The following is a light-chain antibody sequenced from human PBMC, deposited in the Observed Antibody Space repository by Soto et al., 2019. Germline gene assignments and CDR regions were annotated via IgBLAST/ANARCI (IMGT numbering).Light chain of an antibody. V-gene: IGLV1-51*02. CDR2: END. J-gene: IGLJ1*01. CDR3: GTWDITLSIFV. Sequence: QSVLTQPPSVSAAPGQKVTMSCTGGSSNIGKYYVSWHQQLPGTAPKLLIYENDKRPSGVPDRFSGSKSGTSATLGITGLQTGDEADYFCGTWDITLSIFVFGTGTKLTVL. CDR1: SSNIGKYY.